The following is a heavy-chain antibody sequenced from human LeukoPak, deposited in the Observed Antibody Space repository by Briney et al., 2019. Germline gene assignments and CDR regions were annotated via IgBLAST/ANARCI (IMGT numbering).Heavy chain of an antibody. CDR1: GYTFTSYY. Sequence: GASVKVSCKASGYTFTSYYMHWVRQAPGQGLEWMGIINPSGGSTSYAQKFQGRVTMTRDTSTSTAYMELSSLRSEDTAVYYCARVAPFQSYSSSWYDYYYGMDVWGQGTTVTVSS. V-gene: IGHV1-46*01. D-gene: IGHD6-13*01. CDR2: INPSGGST. CDR3: ARVAPFQSYSSSWYDYYYGMDV. J-gene: IGHJ6*02.